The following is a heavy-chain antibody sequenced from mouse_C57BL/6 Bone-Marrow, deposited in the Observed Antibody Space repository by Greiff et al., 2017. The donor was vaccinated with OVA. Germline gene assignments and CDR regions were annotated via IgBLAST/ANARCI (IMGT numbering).Heavy chain of an antibody. Sequence: EVQGVESGGGLVQPKGSLKLSCAASGFSFNTYAMNWVRQAPGKGLEWVARIRSKSNNYATYYADSVKDRFTISRDDSESMLYLQMNNLKTEDTAMYYGVRHEKLGDWDEFAYWGQGTLVTVSA. D-gene: IGHD4-1*01. CDR3: VRHEKLGDWDEFAY. V-gene: IGHV10-1*01. CDR1: GFSFNTYA. CDR2: IRSKSNNYAT. J-gene: IGHJ3*01.